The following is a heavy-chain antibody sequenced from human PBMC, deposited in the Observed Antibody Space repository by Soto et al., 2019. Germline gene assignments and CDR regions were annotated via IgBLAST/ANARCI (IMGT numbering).Heavy chain of an antibody. CDR1: GYTFTSYG. J-gene: IGHJ4*02. CDR3: ARPTFPDCSSTSCHFDY. D-gene: IGHD2-2*01. V-gene: IGHV1-18*01. Sequence: QVQLVQSGAEVKKPGASVKVSCKASGYTFTSYGISWVRQAPGQGLEWMGWISAYNGNTNYAQKLQGRVTMTTDTSTSTAYMELRSLRSDDTAVYYCARPTFPDCSSTSCHFDYWGQGTLVTVSS. CDR2: ISAYNGNT.